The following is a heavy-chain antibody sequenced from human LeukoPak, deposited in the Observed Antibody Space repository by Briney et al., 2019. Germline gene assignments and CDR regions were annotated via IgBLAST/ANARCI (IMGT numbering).Heavy chain of an antibody. CDR1: GGSISSSSYY. J-gene: IGHJ2*01. Sequence: SQTLSLTCTVSGGSISSSSYYWGWIRQPPGKGLEWIGSIYYSGSTYYNPSLKSRVTISVDTSKNQFSLKLSSVTAADTAVYYCARHSSEGSGWYWYFDLWGRGTLVTVSS. CDR2: IYYSGST. CDR3: ARHSSEGSGWYWYFDL. D-gene: IGHD6-19*01. V-gene: IGHV4-39*01.